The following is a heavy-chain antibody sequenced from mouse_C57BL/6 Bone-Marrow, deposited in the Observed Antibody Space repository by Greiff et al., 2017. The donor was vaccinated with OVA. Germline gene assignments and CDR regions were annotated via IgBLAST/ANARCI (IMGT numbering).Heavy chain of an antibody. CDR2: IYPGSGNT. CDR1: GYTFTDYY. D-gene: IGHD1-1*01. Sequence: QVHVKQSGAELVRPGASVKLSCKASGYTFTDYYINWVKQRPGQGLEWIARIYPGSGNTYYNEKFKGKATLTAEKSSSTAYMQLSSLTSEDSAVYFCARCPTGMDYWGQGTSVTVSS. V-gene: IGHV1-76*01. J-gene: IGHJ4*01. CDR3: ARCPTGMDY.